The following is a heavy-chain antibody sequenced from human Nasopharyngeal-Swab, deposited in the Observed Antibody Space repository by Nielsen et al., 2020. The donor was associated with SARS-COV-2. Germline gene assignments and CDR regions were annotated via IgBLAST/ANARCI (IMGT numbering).Heavy chain of an antibody. CDR3: ARVPSDYGDPAGFDY. J-gene: IGHJ4*01. CDR2: IYYSGST. Sequence: SETLSLTCTVSGGSISSSSYYWGWIRQPPGKGLEWIGYIYYSGSTYYNPSLESRVSMSVDTSKNHFSLKVSSVTAADTAVYYCARVPSDYGDPAGFDYWGHGILVTVTS. CDR1: GGSISSSSYY. D-gene: IGHD4-17*01. V-gene: IGHV4-39*02.